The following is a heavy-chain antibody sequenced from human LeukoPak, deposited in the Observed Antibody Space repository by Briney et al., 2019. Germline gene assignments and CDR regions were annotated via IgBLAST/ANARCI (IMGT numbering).Heavy chain of an antibody. Sequence: SVKVSCKASGFTFTSSAVQWVRQARGQRLEWVGWIVVGSGNTNYAQTFQERVTITMDISTSTAYMELSSLRSEDTAVYYCAAVRDSSGSEGYYFDYWGQGTLVTVSS. CDR2: IVVGSGNT. CDR3: AAVRDSSGSEGYYFDY. CDR1: GFTFTSSA. D-gene: IGHD3-22*01. V-gene: IGHV1-58*01. J-gene: IGHJ4*02.